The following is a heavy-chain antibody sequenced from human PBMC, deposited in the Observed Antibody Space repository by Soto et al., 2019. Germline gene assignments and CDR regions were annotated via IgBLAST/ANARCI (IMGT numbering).Heavy chain of an antibody. CDR1: GGSISSSSNH. J-gene: IGHJ6*02. Sequence: SETLSLTCTVSGGSISSSSNHWGWIRQPPGKGLEWIGNIYYSENTYYNPSLKSRVTISVDTSKNQFSLKLSSVTAADTAVYYCAREGDYEDEYYYYGMDVWGQGTTVTVSS. CDR2: IYYSENT. D-gene: IGHD3-22*01. V-gene: IGHV4-39*07. CDR3: AREGDYEDEYYYYGMDV.